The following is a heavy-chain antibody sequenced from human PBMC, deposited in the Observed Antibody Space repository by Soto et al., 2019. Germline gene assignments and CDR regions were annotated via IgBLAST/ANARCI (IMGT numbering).Heavy chain of an antibody. J-gene: IGHJ4*02. V-gene: IGHV3-30-3*01. CDR3: ARERGITGTLSTYYFDY. Sequence: PGGSLRLSCAASGFTFSSYAMHWVRQAPGKGLEWVAVISYDGSNKYYADSVKGRFTISRDNSKNTLYLQMNSLRAEDTAVYYCARERGITGTLSTYYFDYWGQGTLVTVSS. CDR1: GFTFSSYA. D-gene: IGHD1-20*01. CDR2: ISYDGSNK.